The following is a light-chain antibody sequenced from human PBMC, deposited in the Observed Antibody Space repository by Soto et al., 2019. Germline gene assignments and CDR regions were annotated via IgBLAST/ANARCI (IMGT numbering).Light chain of an antibody. Sequence: FMLTQPHSVSESPGKTVIISCTRSIGAIASNSVQWYQQRPGSAPTTVIYEDNQRPSGVPDRFSGSTDGSSNSASLTISGLQTEDEADYYCQSYDSSTVVFGGGTKVTVL. CDR3: QSYDSSTVV. V-gene: IGLV6-57*04. CDR2: EDN. CDR1: IGAIASNS. J-gene: IGLJ2*01.